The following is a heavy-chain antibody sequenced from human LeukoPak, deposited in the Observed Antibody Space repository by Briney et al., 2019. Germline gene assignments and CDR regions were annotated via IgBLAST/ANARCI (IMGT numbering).Heavy chain of an antibody. CDR3: ARDHCSSTSCYATREGYFDY. CDR1: GFILSTSE. V-gene: IGHV3-48*03. J-gene: IGHJ4*02. D-gene: IGHD2-2*01. CDR2: IASDGTI. Sequence: GGSLRLSCVASGFILSTSEMNWVRQAPGKGLEWVSFIASDGTIYYADSVKGRFTLSRDNAKNSLYLKMNSLRAEDTAVYYCARDHCSSTSCYATREGYFDYWGQGTLVTVSS.